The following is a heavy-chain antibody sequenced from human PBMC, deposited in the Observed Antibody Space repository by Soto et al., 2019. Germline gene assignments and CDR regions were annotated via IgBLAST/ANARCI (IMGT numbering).Heavy chain of an antibody. CDR3: AKAGDYSSGPFYYFDY. V-gene: IGHV3-23*01. D-gene: IGHD6-19*01. Sequence: GGSLRLSCAASGFTFSSYAMSWVRQAPGKGLEWVSAISGSGGSTYYADSVKGRFTISRDNSKNTLYLQMNSLRAEDTAVYYCAKAGDYSSGPFYYFDYWGQGTLVTVSS. J-gene: IGHJ4*02. CDR2: ISGSGGST. CDR1: GFTFSSYA.